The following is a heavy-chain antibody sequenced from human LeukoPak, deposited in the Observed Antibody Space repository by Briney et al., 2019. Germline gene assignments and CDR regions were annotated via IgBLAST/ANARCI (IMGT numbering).Heavy chain of an antibody. Sequence: GGSLRLSCAASGFNFGIYGMHWVRQAPGKGLEWVSYISSSSSTIYYADSVKGRFTISRDNAKNSLYLQMNSLRAEDTAVYYCAKGKDYYDSIDYYYTYAFDIWGLGATVTVSS. CDR2: ISSSSSTI. CDR3: AKGKDYYDSIDYYYTYAFDI. CDR1: GFNFGIYG. D-gene: IGHD3-22*01. J-gene: IGHJ3*02. V-gene: IGHV3-48*01.